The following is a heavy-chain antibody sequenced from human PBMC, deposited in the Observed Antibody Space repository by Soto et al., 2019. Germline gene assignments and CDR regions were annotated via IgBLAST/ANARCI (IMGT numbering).Heavy chain of an antibody. J-gene: IGHJ4*02. D-gene: IGHD3-3*01. CDR2: ISAYNGNT. V-gene: IGHV1-18*01. Sequence: ASVKVSCKASGYTFTSYGISWVRQAPGQGLEWMGWISAYNGNTNYAQKLQGRVTMTTDTSTSTAYMELRSLRSDDTAVYYCARVLEDDFWSGLETFSENLDYWGQGTLVTVSS. CDR1: GYTFTSYG. CDR3: ARVLEDDFWSGLETFSENLDY.